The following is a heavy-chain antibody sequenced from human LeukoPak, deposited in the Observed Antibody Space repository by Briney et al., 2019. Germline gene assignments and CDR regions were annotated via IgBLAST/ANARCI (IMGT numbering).Heavy chain of an antibody. CDR2: ITTYNGNT. J-gene: IGHJ4*02. D-gene: IGHD1-26*01. CDR3: ARGGTGSYYPDF. V-gene: IGHV1-18*01. Sequence: GASVKVSCKASGYTFISHGFNWVRQAPGQCLEWMGWITTYNGNTRYSQKYQDRVTMTTDSSTSTAYMELRSLRSDDTAVYYCARGGTGSYYPDFWGQGTLVTVSS. CDR1: GYTFISHG.